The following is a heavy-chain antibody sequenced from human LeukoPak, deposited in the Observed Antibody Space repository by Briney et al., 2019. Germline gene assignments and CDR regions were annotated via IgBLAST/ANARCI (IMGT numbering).Heavy chain of an antibody. D-gene: IGHD2-21*02. CDR1: GGSFSSGGYS. Sequence: SETLSLTCTVTGGSFSSGGYSWSRIRQPPGKGLEWIGYISDSGGTYYNPSLTSRLTISIDRSKKQFSLKLSSVTAADTAVYYCAKWACGSGGDCHEFDFWGQGTLVTVSS. V-gene: IGHV4-30-2*02. CDR3: AKWACGSGGDCHEFDF. J-gene: IGHJ4*02. CDR2: ISDSGGT.